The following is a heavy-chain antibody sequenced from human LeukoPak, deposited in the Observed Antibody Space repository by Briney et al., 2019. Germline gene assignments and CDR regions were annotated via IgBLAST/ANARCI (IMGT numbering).Heavy chain of an antibody. CDR2: INHRGST. CDR3: ARTYYDTLTGYYDDD. J-gene: IGHJ4*02. Sequence: SETLSLTCAVYGGSFSAYYLSWIRQPPGKGLEWIGEINHRGSTKYNPSLKSRVTISVDTSKNQFSLRLSSVTAADTAVYYCARTYYDTLTGYYDDDWGQGTLVTISS. D-gene: IGHD3-9*01. CDR1: GGSFSAYY. V-gene: IGHV4-34*01.